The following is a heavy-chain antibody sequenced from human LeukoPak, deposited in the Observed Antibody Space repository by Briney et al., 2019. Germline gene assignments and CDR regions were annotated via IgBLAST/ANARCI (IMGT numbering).Heavy chain of an antibody. CDR3: ARADGDYVFYEI. CDR2: IYYSGST. Sequence: SETLSLTCTVSGGSISSYYWSWIRQPPGKGLEWIGYIYYSGSTNYNHPLKSRVTISVDTSKNQFSLKLSSVTAADTAVYYCARADGDYVFYEIWGQGTLVTVSS. V-gene: IGHV4-59*01. J-gene: IGHJ4*02. D-gene: IGHD4-17*01. CDR1: GGSISSYY.